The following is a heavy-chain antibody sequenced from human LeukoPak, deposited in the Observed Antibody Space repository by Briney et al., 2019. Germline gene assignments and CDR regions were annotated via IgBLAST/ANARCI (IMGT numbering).Heavy chain of an antibody. Sequence: PGGSLRLSCAASGFTVITNDMTWVRQAPGKGLEWLSVLYSDGNTKYADSVQGRFTISRDNSKNTLYLEMNSLSPDDTAVYYCARGVEPLAANTLAYWGQGTLVTVFS. D-gene: IGHD1-14*01. CDR2: LYSDGNT. J-gene: IGHJ4*02. CDR3: ARGVEPLAANTLAY. V-gene: IGHV3-53*01. CDR1: GFTVITND.